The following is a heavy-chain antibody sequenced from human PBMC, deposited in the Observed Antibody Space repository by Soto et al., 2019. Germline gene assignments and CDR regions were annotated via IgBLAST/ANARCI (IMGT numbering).Heavy chain of an antibody. CDR2: ISSTGRTI. V-gene: IGHV3-11*01. J-gene: IGHJ4*02. CDR1: GFTFSNYY. D-gene: IGHD6-19*01. Sequence: GGSLRLSCGASGFTFSNYYMSWIRQAPGKGLEWVSYISSTGRTIYYADSVKGRFTVSRDNAQNSLSLKLNSLRVEDTAVYYCAWSYSSGWEFDYWGQGTQVTVSS. CDR3: AWSYSSGWEFDY.